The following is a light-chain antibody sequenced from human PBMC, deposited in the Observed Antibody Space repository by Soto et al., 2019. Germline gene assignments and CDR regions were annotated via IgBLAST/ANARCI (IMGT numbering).Light chain of an antibody. CDR3: QHRSSWPIT. CDR1: LSVSVY. V-gene: IGKV3-11*01. J-gene: IGKJ5*01. Sequence: VVLTQAPATLSLSPGGRATLSCRTSLSVSVYLDWYQQKPGQAPRLLISDASNRATGIPARFSGSGSGTDFTLTIGSLEPEDFAVYYCQHRSSWPITFGQGTRLEIK. CDR2: DAS.